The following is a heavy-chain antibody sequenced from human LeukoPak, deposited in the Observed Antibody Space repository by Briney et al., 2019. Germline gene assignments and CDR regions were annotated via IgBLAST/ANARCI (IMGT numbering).Heavy chain of an antibody. CDR3: ATGDFDY. D-gene: IGHD3-10*01. Sequence: PGGSLRLSCTASGFTFGDYAMSWVRQAPGKGLEWVSYISSSSSTIYYADSVKGRFTISRDNAKNSLYLQMNSLRAEDTAVYYCATGDFDYWGQGTLVTVSS. CDR2: ISSSSSTI. J-gene: IGHJ4*02. CDR1: GFTFGDYA. V-gene: IGHV3-48*01.